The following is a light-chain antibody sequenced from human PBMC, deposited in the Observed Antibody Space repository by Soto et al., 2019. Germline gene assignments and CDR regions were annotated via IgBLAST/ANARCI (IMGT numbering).Light chain of an antibody. V-gene: IGKV3-20*01. CDR1: QSVSSSY. Sequence: EIVLKQSPGTLSLSPGERATLSCRASQSVSSSYLAWYQQKPGQAPRPLIYGGSSRATGIPDKFSGSGSGTDFNLTISRLEPEDFAVYYCQQYGSSPRTFGQGTNVEI. CDR2: GGS. J-gene: IGKJ1*01. CDR3: QQYGSSPRT.